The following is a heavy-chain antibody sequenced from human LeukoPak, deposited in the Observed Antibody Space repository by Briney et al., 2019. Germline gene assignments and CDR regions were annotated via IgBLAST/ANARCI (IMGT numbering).Heavy chain of an antibody. CDR3: ARYYYGSGSYYEYNWFDP. D-gene: IGHD3-10*01. V-gene: IGHV4-39*01. CDR1: GGSISSSSYY. J-gene: IGHJ5*02. Sequence: PSETLSLTCTVSGGSISSSSYYWGWIRQPPGKGLEWIGSIYYSGSTYYNPSLKSRVTISVDTSKNQFSLKLSSATAADTAVYYCARYYYGSGSYYEYNWFDPWGQGTLVTVSS. CDR2: IYYSGST.